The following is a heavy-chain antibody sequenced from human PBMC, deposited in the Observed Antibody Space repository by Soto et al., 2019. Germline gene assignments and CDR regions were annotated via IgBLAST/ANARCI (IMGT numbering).Heavy chain of an antibody. D-gene: IGHD3-3*01. V-gene: IGHV3-73*01. CDR3: TRQICGVVISDYYYMDV. CDR1: GFTFSGSA. Sequence: GGSLRLSCAASGFTFSGSAMHWVRQASGKGLGWVGRIRSKANSYATAYAASVKGRFTISRDDSKNTAYLQMNSLKTEDTAVYYCTRQICGVVISDYYYMDVWGKGTTVTVSS. CDR2: IRSKANSYAT. J-gene: IGHJ6*03.